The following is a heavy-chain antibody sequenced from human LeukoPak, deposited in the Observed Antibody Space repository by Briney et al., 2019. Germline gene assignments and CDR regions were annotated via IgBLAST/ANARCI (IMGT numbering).Heavy chain of an antibody. J-gene: IGHJ4*02. CDR3: AIFTGGYSYGRFDY. CDR1: GGSISSYY. Sequence: PSETLSLTCTVSGGSISSYYWSWIRQPPGKGLEWIGYIYYSGSTNYNPSLKSRVTISVDTSKNQFSLKLSSVTAADTAVYYCAIFTGGYSYGRFDYWGQGTLVTVSS. CDR2: IYYSGST. D-gene: IGHD5-18*01. V-gene: IGHV4-59*01.